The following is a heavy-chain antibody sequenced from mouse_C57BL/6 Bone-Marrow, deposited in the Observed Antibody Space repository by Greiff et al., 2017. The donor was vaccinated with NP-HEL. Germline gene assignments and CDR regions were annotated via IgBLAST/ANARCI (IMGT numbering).Heavy chain of an antibody. CDR2: IYPGDGDT. Sequence: VQLQQSGPELVQPGASVKISCKASGYAFSSSWLNWVKQRPGKGLEWIGRIYPGDGDTNYNGKFKGKATLTADKSSSTAYMQLSSLTSEDSAVYFCARDSNYACYYAMDYWGQGTSVTVSS. D-gene: IGHD2-5*01. CDR3: ARDSNYACYYAMDY. V-gene: IGHV1-82*01. J-gene: IGHJ4*01. CDR1: GYAFSSSW.